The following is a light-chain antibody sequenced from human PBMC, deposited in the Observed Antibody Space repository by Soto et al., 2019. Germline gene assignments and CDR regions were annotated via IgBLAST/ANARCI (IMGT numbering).Light chain of an antibody. J-gene: IGKJ1*01. V-gene: IGKV1-5*03. CDR3: QQYNSYPWT. CDR2: KAS. Sequence: DIQMTQSPSTLSGSVGDRVTITCRASQTISSWLAWYQQKPGKAPKLLIYKASTLESGVPSRFSGSGSGTKFTLTISSLQPDEFATYYCQQYNSYPWTFGQGTKVDIK. CDR1: QTISSW.